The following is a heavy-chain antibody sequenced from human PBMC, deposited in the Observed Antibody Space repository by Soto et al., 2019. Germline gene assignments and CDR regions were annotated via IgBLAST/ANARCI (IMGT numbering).Heavy chain of an antibody. CDR1: GFTFSAYG. CDR2: IWYDGGSE. CDR3: ARAHGPSLGSCLDL. D-gene: IGHD2-2*01. J-gene: IGHJ4*02. Sequence: QVQLVESGGGVVQPGRSLRLSCAASGFTFSAYGMHWVRQAPGEGLEWVGVIWYDGGSEYYADSVEGRFTVSRDNAKNTLYQQMGTLRGDDTAAYYCARAHGPSLGSCLDLWGQGTLVTV. V-gene: IGHV3-33*01.